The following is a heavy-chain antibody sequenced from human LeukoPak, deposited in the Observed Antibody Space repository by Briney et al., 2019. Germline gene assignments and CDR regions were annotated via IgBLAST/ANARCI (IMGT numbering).Heavy chain of an antibody. V-gene: IGHV4-31*03. D-gene: IGHD5-12*01. CDR1: GGSISSGGYY. Sequence: SETLSLTCTVSGGSISSGGYYWSWIRQHPGKGLEWVVYIYYSGSTYYNPSLKSRVTISVDTSKNQFSLKLSSVTAADTAVYYCARATYSGYDYVWEGPKYYFDYWGQGTLVTVSS. CDR2: IYYSGST. CDR3: ARATYSGYDYVWEGPKYYFDY. J-gene: IGHJ4*02.